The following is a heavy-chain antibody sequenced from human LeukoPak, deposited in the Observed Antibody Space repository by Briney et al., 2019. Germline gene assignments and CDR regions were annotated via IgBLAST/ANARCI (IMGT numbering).Heavy chain of an antibody. J-gene: IGHJ5*02. Sequence: GGSLRLSCAASGFTFSSYSMNWVRQAPGKGLEWVSSISSSSSYIYYADSVKGRFTISRDNSKNTLYLQMNSLRAEDTAVYYCAKELYGDSFLNWFDPRGQGTLVTVSS. CDR1: GFTFSSYS. V-gene: IGHV3-21*04. CDR3: AKELYGDSFLNWFDP. D-gene: IGHD4-17*01. CDR2: ISSSSSYI.